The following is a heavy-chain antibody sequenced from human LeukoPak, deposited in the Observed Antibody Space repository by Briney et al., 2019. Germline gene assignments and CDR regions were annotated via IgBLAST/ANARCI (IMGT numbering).Heavy chain of an antibody. V-gene: IGHV4-31*03. D-gene: IGHD5-18*01. CDR3: AQIDTAMGTH. J-gene: IGHJ4*02. CDR2: IYYSGST. Sequence: SETLSLTCTVSGGSISSGGYSWSWIRQHPGKGLEWIGYIYYSGSTYYNPSLKSRVTISVDTSKKQFSLKLRSVTAADTAVYYCAQIDTAMGTHWGQGTLVTVSS. CDR1: GGSISSGGYS.